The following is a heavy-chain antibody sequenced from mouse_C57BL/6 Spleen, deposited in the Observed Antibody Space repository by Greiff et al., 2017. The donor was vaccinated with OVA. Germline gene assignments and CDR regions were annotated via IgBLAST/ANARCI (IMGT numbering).Heavy chain of an antibody. J-gene: IGHJ2*01. CDR1: GYTFTSYW. Sequence: QVQLQQPGAELVRPGSSVKLSCKASGYTFTSYWMHWVKQRPIQGLEWIGNIDPSDSETHYNQKFKDKATLTVDKSSSTAYMQLSSLTSEDSAVYYCARSDYGSSLHYFDYWGQGTTLTVSS. V-gene: IGHV1-52*01. CDR3: ARSDYGSSLHYFDY. CDR2: IDPSDSET. D-gene: IGHD1-1*01.